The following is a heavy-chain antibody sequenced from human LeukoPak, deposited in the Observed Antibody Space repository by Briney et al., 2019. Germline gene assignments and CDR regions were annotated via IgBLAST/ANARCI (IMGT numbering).Heavy chain of an antibody. CDR2: ISYDGSNK. V-gene: IGHV3-30*03. D-gene: IGHD6-19*01. Sequence: PGGSLRLSCAASGFDFSAYGMHWVRQAPGKGLEWVTFISYDGSNKYYADSVKGRFTISRDNSKNTLYLQMNSLRAEDTAVYYCAREGIAVAAYFDYWGQGTLVTVSS. J-gene: IGHJ4*02. CDR1: GFDFSAYG. CDR3: AREGIAVAAYFDY.